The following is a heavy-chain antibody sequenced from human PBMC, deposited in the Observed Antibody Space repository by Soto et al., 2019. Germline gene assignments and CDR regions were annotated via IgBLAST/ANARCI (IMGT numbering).Heavy chain of an antibody. CDR2: ISYDGSNK. D-gene: IGHD6-19*01. J-gene: IGHJ4*02. CDR3: AKDSIIAVAGIAYY. V-gene: IGHV3-30*18. Sequence: QVQLVESGGGVVQPGRSLRLSCAASGFTFSSYGMNWVRQAPGKGLEWVAVISYDGSNKYYADSVKGRFTISRDNSKNTLYLQMNSLRAEDTAVYYCAKDSIIAVAGIAYYWGQGTLVTVSS. CDR1: GFTFSSYG.